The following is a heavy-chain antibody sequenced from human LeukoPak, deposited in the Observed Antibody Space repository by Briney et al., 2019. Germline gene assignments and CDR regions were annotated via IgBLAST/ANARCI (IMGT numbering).Heavy chain of an antibody. Sequence: SQTLSLTCTVSGGSISSYYWSWIRQPPGKGLEWIGYIYYSGSTNYNPSLKSRVTISVDTSKNQFSLKLSSVTAADTAVYYCARQSDSSGWYLFDYWGQGTLVTVSS. J-gene: IGHJ4*02. V-gene: IGHV4-59*08. D-gene: IGHD6-19*01. CDR2: IYYSGST. CDR3: ARQSDSSGWYLFDY. CDR1: GGSISSYY.